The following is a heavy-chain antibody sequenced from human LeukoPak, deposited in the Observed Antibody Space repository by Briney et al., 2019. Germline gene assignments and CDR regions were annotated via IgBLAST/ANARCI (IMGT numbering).Heavy chain of an antibody. Sequence: SETLSLTCTVSGGSVNSGDYYWSWIRQPPGKGLEWIGYIYYSGSTNYNPSLKSRVTISVDTSKNQFSLKLSSVTAADTAVYYCARIKRDILTGYYVYYFDYWGQGALVTVSS. J-gene: IGHJ4*02. CDR1: GGSVNSGDYY. CDR3: ARIKRDILTGYYVYYFDY. V-gene: IGHV4-61*08. D-gene: IGHD3-9*01. CDR2: IYYSGST.